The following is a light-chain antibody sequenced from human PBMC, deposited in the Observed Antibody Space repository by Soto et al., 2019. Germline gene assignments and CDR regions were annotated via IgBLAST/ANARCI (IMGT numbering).Light chain of an antibody. V-gene: IGLV2-8*01. CDR1: SSDVGGYNY. CDR3: SSYGGSDNVV. J-gene: IGLJ2*01. Sequence: QSALTQPPSASGSPGQSVTISCTGTSSDVGGYNYVSWYQQHPGTAPKLIIYEVVKRPSGVPDRFSGSKSGNTASLTVSGLQAEDESDYYCSSYGGSDNVVFGGGTKVTVL. CDR2: EVV.